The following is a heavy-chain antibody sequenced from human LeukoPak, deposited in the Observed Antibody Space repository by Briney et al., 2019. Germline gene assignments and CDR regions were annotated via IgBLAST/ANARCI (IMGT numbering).Heavy chain of an antibody. Sequence: SETLSLTCTVSGGSISSSSYYWGWIRQPPGKGLEWIGSIYYSGSTYYNPSLKSRVTISVDTSKNQFSLKLSSVTAADTAVYYCASIGYAAFDLWGQGTMVTVSS. D-gene: IGHD5-12*01. CDR1: GGSISSSSYY. CDR2: IYYSGST. V-gene: IGHV4-39*01. J-gene: IGHJ3*01. CDR3: ASIGYAAFDL.